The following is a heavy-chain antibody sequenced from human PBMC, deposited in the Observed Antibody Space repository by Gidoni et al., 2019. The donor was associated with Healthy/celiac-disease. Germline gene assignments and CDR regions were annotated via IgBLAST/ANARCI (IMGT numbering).Heavy chain of an antibody. Sequence: EVQLSESGGGLVQPGGSLRLSCAASGVTFSSSAMSCVRQAPGKGLRWVSAISGSGGRTYYADSVNGRFTISRDNSKNTLYLQMNSLRAEDTAVYYCAKDYFGSGYSHGSDYWGQGTLVTVSS. D-gene: IGHD3-3*01. V-gene: IGHV3-23*01. CDR2: ISGSGGRT. CDR1: GVTFSSSA. J-gene: IGHJ4*02. CDR3: AKDYFGSGYSHGSDY.